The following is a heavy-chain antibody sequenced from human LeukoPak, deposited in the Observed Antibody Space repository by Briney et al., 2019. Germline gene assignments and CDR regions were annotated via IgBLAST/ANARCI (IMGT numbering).Heavy chain of an antibody. J-gene: IGHJ4*02. CDR3: AKGRWLQRSIIDY. D-gene: IGHD5-24*01. CDR2: ISSSGSTI. V-gene: IGHV3-48*03. Sequence: PGGSLRLSCAASGFTFSSYEMNWVRQAPGKGLECVSYISSSGSTIYYADSVKGRFTISRDNAKNSLYLQMNSLRAEDTAVYYCAKGRWLQRSIIDYWGQGTLVTVSS. CDR1: GFTFSSYE.